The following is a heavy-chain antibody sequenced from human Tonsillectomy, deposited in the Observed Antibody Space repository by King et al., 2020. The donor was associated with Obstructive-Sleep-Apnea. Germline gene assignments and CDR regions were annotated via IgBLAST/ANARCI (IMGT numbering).Heavy chain of an antibody. D-gene: IGHD1-26*01. Sequence: QLQESGPGLVKPSETLSLTCTVSTGSISSTHYYWGWIRQPPGKGLEWIGSIYFRGSTYYNPSLKSRVTISVDTSKNQFSLKLNSVTAADTAVYSCAGHDRHVVGPTRAFDIWGQGTMVTVSS. V-gene: IGHV4-39*01. CDR2: IYFRGST. CDR3: AGHDRHVVGPTRAFDI. J-gene: IGHJ3*02. CDR1: TGSISSTHYY.